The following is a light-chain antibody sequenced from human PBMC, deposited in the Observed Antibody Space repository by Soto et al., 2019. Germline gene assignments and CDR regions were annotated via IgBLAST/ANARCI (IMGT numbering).Light chain of an antibody. CDR3: QQYYSYPYT. V-gene: IGKV1-8*01. CDR1: QGISSY. Sequence: AIRMTQSPSSFSASTGDRVTITCRASQGISSYLAWYQQKPGKAPKLLIYAASTVQSGVPSRFSGSGSGTDFTLTIRCLQSEDFATYYGQQYYSYPYTFGQGTKLEIK. J-gene: IGKJ2*01. CDR2: AAS.